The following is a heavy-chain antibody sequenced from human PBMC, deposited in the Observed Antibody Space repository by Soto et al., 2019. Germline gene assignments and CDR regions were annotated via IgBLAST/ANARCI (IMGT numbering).Heavy chain of an antibody. J-gene: IGHJ4*02. V-gene: IGHV1-69*01. CDR3: ARDGTLYDSNGYYSVY. CDR2: IIPMFGKA. CDR1: GGTFSRFA. Sequence: QVQLVQSGAEVKKPGSSVKVSCKASGGTFSRFAISWVRQAPGQGLEWMGGIIPMFGKANYAQKFQGRVTITADESTSTGYMELRSLTSEDTAVYYCARDGTLYDSNGYYSVYWGQGALVTVSS. D-gene: IGHD3-22*01.